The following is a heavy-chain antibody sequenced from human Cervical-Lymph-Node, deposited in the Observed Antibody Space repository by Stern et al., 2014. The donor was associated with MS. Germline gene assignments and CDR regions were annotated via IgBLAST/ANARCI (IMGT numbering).Heavy chain of an antibody. CDR1: GGSVGSGGYS. D-gene: IGHD2-15*01. V-gene: IGHV4-30-2*01. Sequence: QLQLQESDSRLVKPSQTLSLTCAVSGGSVGSGGYSWNWIRQPAGKGLEWIGNIYFTWTTYNNPSFQSRVTISVDRSKSQFYLTLSSLTAADTAVYYCARGHCSGGTCYFDSWGQGTLVTVSS. CDR3: ARGHCSGGTCYFDS. CDR2: IYFTWTT. J-gene: IGHJ4*01.